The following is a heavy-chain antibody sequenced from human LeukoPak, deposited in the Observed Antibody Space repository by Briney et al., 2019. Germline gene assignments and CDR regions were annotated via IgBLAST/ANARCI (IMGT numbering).Heavy chain of an antibody. CDR1: GYTFTGYY. CDR2: INPNSGGT. V-gene: IGHV1-2*02. Sequence: AASVKVSCKASGYTFTGYYMHWVRQAPGQGLEWMGWINPNSGGTNYAQKFQGRVTMTRDTSISTAYMELSRLRSDDTAVYYCAGQDYCSSTSCYTRGIDYWGQGTLVSVSS. J-gene: IGHJ4*02. CDR3: AGQDYCSSTSCYTRGIDY. D-gene: IGHD2-2*02.